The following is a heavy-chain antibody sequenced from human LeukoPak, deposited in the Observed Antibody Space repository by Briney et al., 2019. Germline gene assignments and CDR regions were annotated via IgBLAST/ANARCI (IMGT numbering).Heavy chain of an antibody. CDR2: IHYSGST. D-gene: IGHD3-22*01. CDR1: GGSISSSNYY. V-gene: IGHV4-39*01. CDR3: ERRSITMIVVVINPTAGAFDV. J-gene: IGHJ3*01. Sequence: SETLSLTCTVSGGSISSSNYYWGWIRQPPGKGLELIGSIHYSGSTYYNPSLKSRVTISVDTSKKQFSLNLSSVTAADTAVYYCERRSITMIVVVINPTAGAFDVWGLGTMVTVSS.